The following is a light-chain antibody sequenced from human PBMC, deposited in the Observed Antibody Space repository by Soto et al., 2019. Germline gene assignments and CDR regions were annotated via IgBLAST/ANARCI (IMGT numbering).Light chain of an antibody. Sequence: QSVLTQPHSASGTPGQRVTISCSGSSSNIGSNPVHWYQQVPGTAPKLLIHNNNQRPSGVPARFSGSKSGTSASLAISGLQSEDEADYYCAAWDDSLNGVLFGGGTNVTVL. J-gene: IGLJ2*01. V-gene: IGLV1-44*01. CDR2: NNN. CDR3: AAWDDSLNGVL. CDR1: SSNIGSNP.